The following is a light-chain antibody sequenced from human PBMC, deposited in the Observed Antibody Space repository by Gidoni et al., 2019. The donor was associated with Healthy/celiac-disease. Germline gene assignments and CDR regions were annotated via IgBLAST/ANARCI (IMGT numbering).Light chain of an antibody. CDR3: QQYGSWASS. CDR2: GAS. V-gene: IGKV3-20*01. J-gene: IGKJ2*04. CDR1: QSVSSSY. Sequence: EILFKPSPGILSLSPRERATLSCRASQSVSSSYLAWYQQKPGQAPRLLIYGASSRATGIPDRFSGSGSGTDFTLTISRLESEDLAVYYCQQYGSWASSFGQGTKLEIK.